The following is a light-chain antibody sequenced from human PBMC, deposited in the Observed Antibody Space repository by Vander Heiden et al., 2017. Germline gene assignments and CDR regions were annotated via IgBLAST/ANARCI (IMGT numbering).Light chain of an antibody. J-gene: IGLJ2*01. CDR2: GKN. V-gene: IGLV3-19*01. CDR3: NSRDSSGNHHV. CDR1: SLRSYY. Sequence: SSEPTQDPAVSVALGQTVRITCQGDSLRSYYAGWYQQKPGQAPVLVIYGKNNRPSGIPDRFSGSSSGNTASLTITGAQAEDEADYYCNSRDSSGNHHVFGGGTKLTVL.